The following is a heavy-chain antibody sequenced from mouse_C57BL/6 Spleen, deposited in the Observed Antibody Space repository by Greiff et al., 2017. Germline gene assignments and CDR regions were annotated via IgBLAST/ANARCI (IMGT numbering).Heavy chain of an antibody. J-gene: IGHJ2*01. CDR2: IEPNSGGT. D-gene: IGHD1-1*01. V-gene: IGHV1-72*01. CDR1: GYTFPSYG. CDR3: AKYGSSYYFDY. Sequence: QVQLQQPGAELVKPGASVKLSCKASGYTFPSYGMHWVKQRPGRGLEWIGRIEPNSGGTKYNEKFKSKATLTVDKPSSTAYMQLSSLTSEDSAVYYCAKYGSSYYFDYWGQGTTLTVSS.